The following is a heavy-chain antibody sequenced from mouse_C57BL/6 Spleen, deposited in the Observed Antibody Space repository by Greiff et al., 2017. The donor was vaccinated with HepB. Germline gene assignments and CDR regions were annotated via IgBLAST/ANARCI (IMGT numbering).Heavy chain of an antibody. CDR3: ARLRSDWYFDV. CDR1: GYTFTSYW. D-gene: IGHD1-1*01. Sequence: QVQLQQPGAELVMPGASVKLSCKASGYTFTSYWMHWVKQRPGQGLEWIGEIDPSDSYTNYNQKVKGKSTLTVDKSSSTAYMQLSSLTSEDSAVYYCARLRSDWYFDVWGTGTTVTVSS. V-gene: IGHV1-69*01. J-gene: IGHJ1*03. CDR2: IDPSDSYT.